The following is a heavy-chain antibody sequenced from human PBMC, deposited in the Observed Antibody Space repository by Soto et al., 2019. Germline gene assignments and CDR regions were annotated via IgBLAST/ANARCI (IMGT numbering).Heavy chain of an antibody. CDR1: GFTFSNAW. V-gene: IGHV3-15*01. Sequence: GESLKISCAASGFTFSNAWMSWVRKAPGKGLEWVGRIKSKTDGGTTDYAAPVKGRFTISRDDSKNTLYLQMNSLKTEDTAVYYCTTMYSNSIDYWGQGTLVTVSS. D-gene: IGHD4-4*01. CDR2: IKSKTDGGTT. CDR3: TTMYSNSIDY. J-gene: IGHJ4*02.